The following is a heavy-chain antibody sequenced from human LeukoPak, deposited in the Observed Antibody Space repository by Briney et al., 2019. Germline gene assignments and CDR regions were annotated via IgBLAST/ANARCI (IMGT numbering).Heavy chain of an antibody. CDR1: GYTFTSYG. CDR2: ISAYNGNT. Sequence: GASVKVSCKASGYTFTSYGISWVRQAPGQGLEWMGWISAYNGNTNYAQKLQGRVTMTTDTSTSTAYMELRSLRSDDTAVYYCARSYYYDSSGYPRHFDYWGQGTLVTVSS. V-gene: IGHV1-18*01. J-gene: IGHJ4*02. D-gene: IGHD3-22*01. CDR3: ARSYYYDSSGYPRHFDY.